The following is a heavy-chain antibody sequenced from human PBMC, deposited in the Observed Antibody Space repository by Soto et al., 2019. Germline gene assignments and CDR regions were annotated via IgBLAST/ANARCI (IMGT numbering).Heavy chain of an antibody. Sequence: PSQPLSLTCDISGDSVSSNSAAWDWIRQSPSRGLEWLGRTYYRSKWFTDYAKSVKSRITINPDTPKNRFSLHLTSMTPEDTAVYYCARIRSDSGGHVMKYFDYWGQGILVTVSS. CDR3: ARIRSDSGGHVMKYFDY. J-gene: IGHJ4*02. CDR1: GDSVSSNSAA. CDR2: TYYRSKWFT. D-gene: IGHD6-19*01. V-gene: IGHV6-1*01.